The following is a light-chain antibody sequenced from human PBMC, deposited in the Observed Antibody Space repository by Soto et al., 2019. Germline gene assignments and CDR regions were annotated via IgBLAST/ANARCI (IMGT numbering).Light chain of an antibody. CDR2: AAS. CDR1: QSISSY. V-gene: IGKV1-39*01. J-gene: IGKJ5*01. Sequence: DIPMTQSPSSLSASVGDRVTITCRASQSISSYLNWYQQKPGKAPKLLIYAASSLQSGVPSRFSGSGSGTDFTLTISSLQPEDFATYYCRQSYSTPAVTFGQGTRLEIK. CDR3: RQSYSTPAVT.